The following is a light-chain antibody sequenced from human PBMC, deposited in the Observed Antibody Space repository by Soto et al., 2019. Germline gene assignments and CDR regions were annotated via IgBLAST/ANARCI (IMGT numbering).Light chain of an antibody. V-gene: IGKV3-20*01. CDR2: GAS. Sequence: EIVLTQSPGTLSLSPGERVTLSCRASQSLPTKALAWYQQKPGQTPRLLIYGASTRDTAIPDRFNGSGSGTDFPLTISRVEPEDFAVYYCQQYGDLPLSFGPGTKVDIK. CDR1: QSLPTKA. J-gene: IGKJ3*01. CDR3: QQYGDLPLS.